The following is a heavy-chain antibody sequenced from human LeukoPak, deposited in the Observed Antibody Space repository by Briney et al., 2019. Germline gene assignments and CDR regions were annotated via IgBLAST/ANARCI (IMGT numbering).Heavy chain of an antibody. V-gene: IGHV4-34*01. Sequence: SETLSLTCAVYGGSFSGYYWSWIRQPPGEGLEWIGEINHSGSTNYNPSLKSRVTISVDTSKNQFSLKLSSVTAADTAVYYCAREELWGRGRFDYWGQGTLVTVSS. CDR2: INHSGST. D-gene: IGHD5-18*01. CDR1: GGSFSGYY. J-gene: IGHJ4*02. CDR3: AREELWGRGRFDY.